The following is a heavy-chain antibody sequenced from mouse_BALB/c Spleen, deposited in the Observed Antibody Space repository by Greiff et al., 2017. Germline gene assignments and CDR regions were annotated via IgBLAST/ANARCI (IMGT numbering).Heavy chain of an antibody. V-gene: IGHV5-6-5*01. CDR2: ISSGGST. J-gene: IGHJ2*01. D-gene: IGHD2-2*01. Sequence: EVQLVESGGGLVKPGGSLKLSCAASGFTFSSYAMSWVRQTPEKRLEWVASISSGGSTYYPDSVKGRFTISRDNARNILYLQMSSLRSEDTAMYYCARGGLYYGYDYWGQGTTLTVSS. CDR1: GFTFSSYA. CDR3: ARGGLYYGYDY.